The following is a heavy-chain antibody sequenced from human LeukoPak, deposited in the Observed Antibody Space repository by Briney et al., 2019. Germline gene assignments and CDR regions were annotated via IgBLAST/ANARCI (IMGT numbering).Heavy chain of an antibody. D-gene: IGHD3-22*01. CDR1: GYTFTGYY. J-gene: IGHJ4*02. CDR2: INPNSGGT. Sequence: GASVKVSCKASGYTFTGYYMHWVRQAPGQGLEGMGRINPNSGGTNYAQKFQGRVTMTRDTSINTAYMELSRLRSDDTAVYYCARDSGYDSSDYWGQGTLVTVSS. V-gene: IGHV1-2*06. CDR3: ARDSGYDSSDY.